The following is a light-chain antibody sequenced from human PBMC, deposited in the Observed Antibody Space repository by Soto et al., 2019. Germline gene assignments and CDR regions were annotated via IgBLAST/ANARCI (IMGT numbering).Light chain of an antibody. CDR3: SSYAGSNKVV. V-gene: IGLV2-8*01. Sequence: QSALTQPPCASGSPGQSVTISCTGTSSDVGGYNYVSWYQQHPGKAPKLMIYEVSKRPSGVPDRFSGSKSGNTASLTVSGLQAEDEADYYCSSYAGSNKVVFGGGTKLTVL. J-gene: IGLJ2*01. CDR1: SSDVGGYNY. CDR2: EVS.